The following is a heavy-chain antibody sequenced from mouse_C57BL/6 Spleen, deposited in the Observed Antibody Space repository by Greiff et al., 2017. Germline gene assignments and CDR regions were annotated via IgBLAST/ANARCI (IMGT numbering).Heavy chain of an antibody. Sequence: VQLQQPGAELVKPGASVKLSCKASGYTFTSYWMHWVKQRPGRGLEWIGRIGPNSGGSKYNQQFNSKATLTVDTHASTAYMQLSSLTSKDSAVCYCATPGFDDWGQGTTLTVSS. J-gene: IGHJ2*01. V-gene: IGHV1-72*01. CDR3: ATPGFDD. CDR2: IGPNSGGS. CDR1: GYTFTSYW.